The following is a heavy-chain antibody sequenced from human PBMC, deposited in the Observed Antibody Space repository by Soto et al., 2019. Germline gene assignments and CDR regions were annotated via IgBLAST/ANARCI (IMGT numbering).Heavy chain of an antibody. Sequence: GASVKLSCKASGYSFSFYGINWVRQAPGQGLEWMGWISAYNGNTNYAQKLQGRVTMTTDTSTRTAYMELRSLRSADTAVYYCARDQGRYCSGGSCPSYYYYYGMDVWGQGTTVTVSS. D-gene: IGHD2-15*01. CDR2: ISAYNGNT. V-gene: IGHV1-18*01. CDR3: ARDQGRYCSGGSCPSYYYYYGMDV. J-gene: IGHJ6*02. CDR1: GYSFSFYG.